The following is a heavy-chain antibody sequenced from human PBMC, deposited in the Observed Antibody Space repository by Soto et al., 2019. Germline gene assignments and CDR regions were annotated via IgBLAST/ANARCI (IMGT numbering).Heavy chain of an antibody. Sequence: GASVKVSCKTSGYTFTNYVVDWVRQAPGQGLEWMGWINSGNGNTKYSEKFQGRVTITRDTSASTAYVELNSLTSEDTAVYYCARGLTIFGVVSGYWGQGTLVTVSS. D-gene: IGHD3-3*01. CDR2: INSGNGNT. CDR1: GYTFTNYV. J-gene: IGHJ4*02. CDR3: ARGLTIFGVVSGY. V-gene: IGHV1-3*01.